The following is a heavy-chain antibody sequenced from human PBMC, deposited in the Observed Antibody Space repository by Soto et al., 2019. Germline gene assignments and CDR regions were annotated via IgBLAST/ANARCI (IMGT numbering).Heavy chain of an antibody. CDR3: ARVPTITSSYYFDY. Sequence: ASVKVSCKASGGTFSSYTISWVRQAPGQGLEWMGRIIPILGIANYAQKFQGRVTITADKSTSTAYMELSSLRSEDTAVYYCARVPTITSSYYFDYWGQGTLVTVSS. D-gene: IGHD1-20*01. CDR1: GGTFSSYT. V-gene: IGHV1-69*02. CDR2: IIPILGIA. J-gene: IGHJ4*02.